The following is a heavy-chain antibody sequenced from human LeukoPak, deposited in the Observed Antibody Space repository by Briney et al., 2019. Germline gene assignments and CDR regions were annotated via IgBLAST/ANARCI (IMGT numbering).Heavy chain of an antibody. V-gene: IGHV4-34*01. J-gene: IGHJ3*02. CDR1: GGSSSGYY. CDR3: ARDQVYRSSWGHDAFDI. Sequence: SETLSLTCAVYGGSSSGYYWSWIRQPPGKGLEWIGEINHSGSTNYNPSLKSRVTISVDTSTNQFSLKLSSVTAADTAVYYCARDQVYRSSWGHDAFDIWGHGTMVTVSS. D-gene: IGHD6-13*01. CDR2: INHSGST.